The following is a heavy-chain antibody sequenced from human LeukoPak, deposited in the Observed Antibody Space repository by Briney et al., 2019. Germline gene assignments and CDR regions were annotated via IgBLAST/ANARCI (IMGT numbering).Heavy chain of an antibody. CDR1: GFTFSSYD. CDR3: VREGSAGGFDY. Sequence: GGSLRLSCAASGFTFSSYDMNWVRQAPGKGLEWVSHIDSSGSDIYYADSVKGRFTIPRDNAKNSLYLQMDSLGAEDTAVYYCVREGSAGGFDYWGQGTLVAVSS. CDR2: IDSSGSDI. V-gene: IGHV3-48*03. J-gene: IGHJ4*02. D-gene: IGHD2-15*01.